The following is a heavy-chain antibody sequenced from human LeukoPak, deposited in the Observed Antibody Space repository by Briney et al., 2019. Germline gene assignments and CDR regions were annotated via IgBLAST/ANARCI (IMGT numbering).Heavy chain of an antibody. CDR2: IYHSGAT. J-gene: IGHJ4*02. V-gene: IGHV4-38-2*02. CDR3: ARRGRWLQPYFDY. Sequence: SETLSLTCSVSGDSISTSYYWAWVRRSPGKGLEWIGSIYHSGATDYNPSLKSRLTMSVDTSKNQFSLKLTSVTAADTAVYYCARRGRWLQPYFDYWGQGTLVTVSS. CDR1: GDSISTSYY. D-gene: IGHD5-24*01.